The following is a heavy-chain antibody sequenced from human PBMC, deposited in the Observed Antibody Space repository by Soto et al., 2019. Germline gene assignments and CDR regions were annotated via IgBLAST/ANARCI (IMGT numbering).Heavy chain of an antibody. CDR2: FESGGSI. D-gene: IGHD2-21*02. CDR3: ARAGVTPHFFDY. CDR1: GFSVRTNY. J-gene: IGHJ4*02. Sequence: EVQLVETGGGLIQPGGSLRLSCAASGFSVRTNYMSWVRQAPGKGLEWVSVFESGGSIYYADSVKGRFIISRDYAKNTDYLQMNSLRADDTAVYYCARAGVTPHFFDYWGQGTLVTVSS. V-gene: IGHV3-53*02.